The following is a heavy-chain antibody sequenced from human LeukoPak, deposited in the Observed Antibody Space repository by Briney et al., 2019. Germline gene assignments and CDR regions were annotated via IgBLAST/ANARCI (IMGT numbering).Heavy chain of an antibody. CDR2: THNGGTT. Sequence: SETLSLTCTVSTGSISSYYWRWLRQPPGKGREWSGNTHNGGTTNSNTSLKSRLTISVDTSKNQFSLKLSSVTAAETAVYYCARSDLEYCSGASCYDPAFDIWGQGTMVTVSS. V-gene: IGHV4-59*01. D-gene: IGHD2-15*01. J-gene: IGHJ3*02. CDR1: TGSISSYY. CDR3: ARSDLEYCSGASCYDPAFDI.